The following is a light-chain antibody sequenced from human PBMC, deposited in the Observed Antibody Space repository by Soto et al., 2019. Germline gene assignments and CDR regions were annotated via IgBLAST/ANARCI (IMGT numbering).Light chain of an antibody. J-gene: IGLJ2*01. V-gene: IGLV1-44*01. CDR2: SNN. CDR1: SSNIGSNT. Sequence: QSVLTQPPSASGTPGQRVTISCSGSSSNIGSNTVNWYRQLPGTAPKLLIYSNNQRPSGVPDRFSGSKSGTSASLAISGLQSEDEADYYCAAWDDSLNGNVVFGGGTKLTVL. CDR3: AAWDDSLNGNVV.